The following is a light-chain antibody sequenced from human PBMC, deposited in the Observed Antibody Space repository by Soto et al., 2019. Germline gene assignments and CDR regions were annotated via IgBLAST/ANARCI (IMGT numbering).Light chain of an antibody. CDR1: SSDVGGYHY. V-gene: IGLV2-8*01. J-gene: IGLJ1*01. Sequence: QSALTQPPSASGSPGQSVTIACTGTSSDVGGYHYVSWYQQHPGKAPKLISYEVSERPSGVTDRFSGSKSDNTASLTVSGLQAEDEADYYCSSYAGSDNFVFGTGTKVTVL. CDR2: EVS. CDR3: SSYAGSDNFV.